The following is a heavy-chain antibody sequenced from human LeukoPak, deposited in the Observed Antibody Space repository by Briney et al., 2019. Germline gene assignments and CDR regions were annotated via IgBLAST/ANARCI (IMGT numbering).Heavy chain of an antibody. CDR1: GYTLTELS. CDR2: FDPEDGET. CDR3: ATAGSPVITFGGVIVIPSSTILGY. D-gene: IGHD3-16*02. V-gene: IGHV1-24*01. J-gene: IGHJ4*02. Sequence: ASVKVSCKVSGYTLTELSMHWVRQAPGKGLEWMGGFDPEDGETIYAQKFQGRVTMTEDTSTDTAYMELSSLRSEDTAVYYCATAGSPVITFGGVIVIPSSTILGYWGQGTLVTVSS.